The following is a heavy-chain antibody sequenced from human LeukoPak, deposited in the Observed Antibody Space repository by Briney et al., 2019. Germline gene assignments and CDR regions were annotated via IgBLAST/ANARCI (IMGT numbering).Heavy chain of an antibody. CDR1: GFTFSSYE. Sequence: GGSLRLSCAASGFTFSSYEMNWVRQAPGKGLEWVSYISSSGSTIYYADSVKGRFTISRDNAKNSLYLQMNSLRAEDTAVYYCARAGYDFWSGYYQSEYFDYWGQGTLVTVPS. CDR2: ISSSGSTI. D-gene: IGHD3-3*01. CDR3: ARAGYDFWSGYYQSEYFDY. J-gene: IGHJ4*02. V-gene: IGHV3-48*03.